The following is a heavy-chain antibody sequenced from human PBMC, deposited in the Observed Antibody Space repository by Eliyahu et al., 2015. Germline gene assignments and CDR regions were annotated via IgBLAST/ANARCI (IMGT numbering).Heavy chain of an antibody. V-gene: IGHV4-31*03. J-gene: IGHJ6*02. CDR1: XGSXSXXGXY. D-gene: IGHD3-22*01. CDR2: IYYSGST. CDR3: ARDRMIVVADVQIYYGMDV. Sequence: QVQLQESGPGLVKPSQTLSXTCTXPXGSXSXXGXYWSWIRQHPGKGLEWIGYIYYSGSTYYNPSLKSRVTISVDTSKNQFSLKLSSVTAADTAVYYCARDRMIVVADVQIYYGMDVWGQGTTVTVSS.